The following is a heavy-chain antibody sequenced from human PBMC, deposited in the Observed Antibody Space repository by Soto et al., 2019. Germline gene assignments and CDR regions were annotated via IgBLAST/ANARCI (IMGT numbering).Heavy chain of an antibody. CDR2: INHSGST. CDR3: ARDKVIGLFDY. D-gene: IGHD3-10*01. J-gene: IGHJ4*02. V-gene: IGHV4-34*01. Sequence: SETLSLTCAVYGGSFSGDYWTWIRQPPGTGLEWIGEINHSGSTNYNPSLKSRVTISVDTSKNQFSLKLTSVTAADTAVYYCARDKVIGLFDYWGQGTLVT. CDR1: GGSFSGDY.